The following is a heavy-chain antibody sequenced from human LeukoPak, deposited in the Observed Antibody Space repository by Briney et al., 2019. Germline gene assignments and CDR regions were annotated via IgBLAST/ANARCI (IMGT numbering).Heavy chain of an antibody. CDR2: ISYDGSNK. D-gene: IGHD2-8*01. Sequence: PGGSLRLSCAASGFTFSSYAMHWVRQAPGKGLEWVAVISYDGSNKYYADSVKGRFTISRDNSKNTLYLQMNSLRAEDTAVYYCARDGGDCTNGVCYAYYFDYWGQGTLVTVSS. CDR3: ARDGGDCTNGVCYAYYFDY. V-gene: IGHV3-30*04. J-gene: IGHJ4*02. CDR1: GFTFSSYA.